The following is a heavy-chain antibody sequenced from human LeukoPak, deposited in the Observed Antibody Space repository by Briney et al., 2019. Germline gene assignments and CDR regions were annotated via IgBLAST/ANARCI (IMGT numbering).Heavy chain of an antibody. D-gene: IGHD3-22*01. V-gene: IGHV5-51*01. CDR2: IYPGDSDT. CDR1: GYSFTNYW. CDR3: ARRTGPYYYDSSGYYSDYYGMDV. J-gene: IGHJ6*02. Sequence: GESLKITCKGSGYSFTNYWIGWGRQMPGKGLEWMGIIYPGDSDTRYSPSFQGQVTISADKSISTAYLQWSSLKASDTAMYYCARRTGPYYYDSSGYYSDYYGMDVWGQGTTVTVSS.